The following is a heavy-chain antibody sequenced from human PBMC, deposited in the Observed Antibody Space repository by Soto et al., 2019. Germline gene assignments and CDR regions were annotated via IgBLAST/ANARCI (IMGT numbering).Heavy chain of an antibody. CDR2: IIPIFGTA. Sequence: GTSVKVPCKASGGTISSYAISWVRQAPGQGLEWMGRIIPIFGTANYAQKFQGRVTITADESTSTAYMELSSLRSEDTAVYYCATSVGILEWHYYYYGMDVWGQGPTVTVSS. CDR3: ATSVGILEWHYYYYGMDV. D-gene: IGHD3-3*01. CDR1: GGTISSYA. J-gene: IGHJ6*02. V-gene: IGHV1-69*13.